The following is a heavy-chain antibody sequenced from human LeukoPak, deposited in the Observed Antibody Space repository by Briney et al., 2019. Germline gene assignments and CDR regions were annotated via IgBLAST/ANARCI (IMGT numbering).Heavy chain of an antibody. D-gene: IGHD3-3*01. CDR1: GYTFTSYY. Sequence: ASVKVSCKASGYTFTSYYMHWVRQAPGQGLEWMGIINPSGGSTSYAQKFQGRVTMTRDTSTSTVYMELSSLRSEATAVYYCARVITTYDAFDIWGQGTMVTVSS. CDR2: INPSGGST. CDR3: ARVITTYDAFDI. J-gene: IGHJ3*02. V-gene: IGHV1-46*01.